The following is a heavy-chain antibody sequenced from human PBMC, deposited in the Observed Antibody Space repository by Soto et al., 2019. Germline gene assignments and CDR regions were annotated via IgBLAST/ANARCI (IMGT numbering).Heavy chain of an antibody. D-gene: IGHD2-15*01. V-gene: IGHV3-7*05. J-gene: IGHJ4*02. CDR3: ARRSSGGRWIFSLDY. CDR2: INRDGNEE. Sequence: GGSLRLSCAASGFTFSSYWMTWVRQAPGKGLEWVAYINRDGNEENYVDSVKGRFTISRDNAKNSLYLRMNSLSAEDTAVYYCARRSSGGRWIFSLDYWGQGTLVTVSS. CDR1: GFTFSSYW.